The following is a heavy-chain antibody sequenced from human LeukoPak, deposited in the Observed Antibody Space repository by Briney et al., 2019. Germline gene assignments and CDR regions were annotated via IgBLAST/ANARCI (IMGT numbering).Heavy chain of an antibody. D-gene: IGHD2-15*01. J-gene: IGHJ4*02. CDR1: GFAFSSYA. CDR2: ISGSGTDT. CDR3: AKGGGSSCYSPSDY. V-gene: IGHV3-23*01. Sequence: GGSLRLSCGGSGFAFSSYAMSWVRQAPGKGLEWVSAISGSGTDTFYANSVKGRFTISRDNPKNTLYLQMNSLRAEDTAVYYCAKGGGSSCYSPSDYWGQGTLVTVSS.